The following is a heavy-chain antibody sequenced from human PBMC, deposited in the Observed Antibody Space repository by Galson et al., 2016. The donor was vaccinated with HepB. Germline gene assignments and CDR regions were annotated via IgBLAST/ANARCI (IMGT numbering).Heavy chain of an antibody. V-gene: IGHV3-30-3*01. CDR3: ARGGSDFWIGEPYGMDV. CDR1: GFNFNRDV. Sequence: SLRLSCAASGFNFNRDVLHWVRQAPGKGLEWVAFISYDGSDKDYAESVQGRFTISRDNSKNTMYLQMKSLRGEETAIYYCARGGSDFWIGEPYGMDVWGQGTTVTVSS. D-gene: IGHD3-3*01. J-gene: IGHJ6*02. CDR2: ISYDGSDK.